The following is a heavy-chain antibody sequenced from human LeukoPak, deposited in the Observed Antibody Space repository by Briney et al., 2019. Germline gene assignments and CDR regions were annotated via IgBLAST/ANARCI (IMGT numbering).Heavy chain of an antibody. CDR2: IYYSGST. D-gene: IGHD6-19*01. V-gene: IGHV4-30-4*08. Sequence: SETLSLTCTVSGGSISSGDYYWSWIRQPPGKGLEWIGYIYYSGSTCYNPSLKSRVTISVDTSKNQFSLKLSSVTAADTAVYYCARECSGDLGEAFDIWGQGTMVTVSS. J-gene: IGHJ3*02. CDR1: GGSISSGDYY. CDR3: ARECSGDLGEAFDI.